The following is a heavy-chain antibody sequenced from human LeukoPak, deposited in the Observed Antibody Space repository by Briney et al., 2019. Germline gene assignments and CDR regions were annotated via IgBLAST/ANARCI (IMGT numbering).Heavy chain of an antibody. Sequence: GRSLRLSCAASGFTFSSYAMHWVRQAPGKGLEWVAVISYDGSNKYYADSVKGRFTISRDNSKNTLYLQMNSLRAEDTAVYYCAKVVRGVIQSPPYYYYYMDVWGKGTTATVSS. D-gene: IGHD3-10*01. J-gene: IGHJ6*03. V-gene: IGHV3-30-3*01. CDR1: GFTFSSYA. CDR3: AKVVRGVIQSPPYYYYYMDV. CDR2: ISYDGSNK.